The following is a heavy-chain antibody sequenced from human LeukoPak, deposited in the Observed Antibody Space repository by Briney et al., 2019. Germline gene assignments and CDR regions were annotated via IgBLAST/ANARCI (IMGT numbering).Heavy chain of an antibody. CDR3: ARDGPSIVGAPLFDY. V-gene: IGHV4-4*07. Sequence: SETLSLTCTVSGGSISSYYWSWIRRPAGKGLEWIGRIYTSGSTNYNPSLKSRVTMSVDTSKNQFSLKLSSVTAADTAVYYCARDGPSIVGAPLFDYWGQGTLVTVSS. J-gene: IGHJ4*02. CDR2: IYTSGST. D-gene: IGHD1-26*01. CDR1: GGSISSYY.